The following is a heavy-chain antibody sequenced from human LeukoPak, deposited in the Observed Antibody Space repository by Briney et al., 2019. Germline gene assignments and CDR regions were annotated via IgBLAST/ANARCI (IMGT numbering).Heavy chain of an antibody. V-gene: IGHV4-61*02. J-gene: IGHJ6*03. CDR1: GGSISSGSYY. CDR2: IYTSGST. Sequence: SETLSLTCTVSGGSISSGSYYWSWIRQPAGKGLEWIGRIYTSGSTNYNPSLKSRVTISVDTSKNQFSLKLGSVTAADTAVYYCAKCSSGYYYDSSGYYHFTYYYYMDVWGKGTTVTVSS. CDR3: AKCSSGYYYDSSGYYHFTYYYYMDV. D-gene: IGHD3-22*01.